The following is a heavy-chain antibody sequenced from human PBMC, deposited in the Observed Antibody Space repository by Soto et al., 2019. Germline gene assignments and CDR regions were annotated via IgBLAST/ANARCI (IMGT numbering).Heavy chain of an antibody. CDR1: SYA. V-gene: IGHV1-3*01. CDR2: INAGNGNT. CDR3: AKNPENYYYGMDV. Sequence: SYAMHWVRQAPGQRLEWMGWINAGNGNTNYAQKFQGWVTMTRDTSISTAYMELSRLRSDDTAVYYCAKNPENYYYGMDVWGQGTTVTVSS. J-gene: IGHJ6*02.